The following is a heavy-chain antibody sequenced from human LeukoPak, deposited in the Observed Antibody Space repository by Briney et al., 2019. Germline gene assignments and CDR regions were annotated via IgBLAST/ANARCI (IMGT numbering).Heavy chain of an antibody. V-gene: IGHV4-59*01. Sequence: SETLSLICTVSGGSISSYYWSWIRQPPGKGLEWIGYIYYSGSTNYNPSLKSRVTISVDTSKNQFSLKLSSVTAADTAVYYCARVTVAGRDYFDYWGQGTLVTVSS. CDR2: IYYSGST. D-gene: IGHD6-19*01. CDR3: ARVTVAGRDYFDY. CDR1: GGSISSYY. J-gene: IGHJ4*02.